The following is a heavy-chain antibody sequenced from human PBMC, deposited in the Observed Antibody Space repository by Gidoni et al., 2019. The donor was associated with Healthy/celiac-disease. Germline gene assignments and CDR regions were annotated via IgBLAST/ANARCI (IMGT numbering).Heavy chain of an antibody. CDR3: ARDSSIAARPASFFDY. V-gene: IGHV4-39*07. CDR1: GGSISSSSYY. Sequence: QLQLQESGPGLVKPSETLSLTCTVSGGSISSSSYYWGWLRQPPGKGLEWIGSIYYSGSTYYNPSLKSRVTISVDTSKNQFSLKLSSVTAADTAVYYCARDSSIAARPASFFDYWGQGTLVTVSS. D-gene: IGHD6-6*01. J-gene: IGHJ4*02. CDR2: IYYSGST.